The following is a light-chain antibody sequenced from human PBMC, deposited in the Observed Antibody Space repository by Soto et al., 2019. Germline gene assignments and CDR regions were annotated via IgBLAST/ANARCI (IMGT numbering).Light chain of an antibody. J-gene: IGKJ5*01. CDR3: QQRGT. Sequence: EIVLTQSPATLSLSTGERATLSCRASQSFFNYLAWSQQKPGQAPRLLISVASNRATGIPARVSGRGSGTNFTLTISSLESEDFAVYYCQQRGTFGQGTRLEI. CDR1: QSFFNY. V-gene: IGKV3-11*01. CDR2: VAS.